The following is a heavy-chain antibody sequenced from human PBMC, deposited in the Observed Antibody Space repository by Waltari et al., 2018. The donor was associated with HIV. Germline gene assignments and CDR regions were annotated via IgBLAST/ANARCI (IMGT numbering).Heavy chain of an antibody. V-gene: IGHV3-7*01. D-gene: IGHD5-12*01. CDR1: GFTFSGYW. Sequence: EVQLVESGGGLVQPGGSLRLSCAASGFTFSGYWMSWVRQAPGKGLEWVAIIKEDGGLEYYVDSVKGRFTISRDNPKNLLFLQMNSLRVEDTAVYYCVRDGPFVDVEYWGQGTLVTVSS. CDR3: VRDGPFVDVEY. CDR2: IKEDGGLE. J-gene: IGHJ4*02.